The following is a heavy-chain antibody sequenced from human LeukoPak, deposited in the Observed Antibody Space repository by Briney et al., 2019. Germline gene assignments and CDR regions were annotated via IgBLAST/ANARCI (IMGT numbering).Heavy chain of an antibody. V-gene: IGHV1-46*01. J-gene: IGHJ4*02. CDR3: ARAYKHCSSTSCYTFDY. D-gene: IGHD2-2*01. Sequence: ASVEVSCKASGYTFTSYYMHWVRQAPGQGLEWMGIINPSGGSTSYAQKFQGRVSMTRDTSTSTVYMELSSLRSEDTAVYYCARAYKHCSSTSCYTFDYWGQGTLVTVSS. CDR1: GYTFTSYY. CDR2: INPSGGST.